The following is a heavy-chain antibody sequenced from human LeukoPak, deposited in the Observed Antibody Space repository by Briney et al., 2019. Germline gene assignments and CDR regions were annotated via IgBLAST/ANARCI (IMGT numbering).Heavy chain of an antibody. V-gene: IGHV3-48*01. CDR3: ATLSGYDGKNEY. Sequence: GGSLRLSCAASGFTFSAYSMNWVRQAPGKGLEWVSYIGSSNTIYYADSVKGRFTISRDNARNSLFLQMNSLRAEDTAVYYCATLSGYDGKNEYWGQGTLVTVSS. J-gene: IGHJ4*02. CDR2: IGSSNTI. CDR1: GFTFSAYS. D-gene: IGHD5-12*01.